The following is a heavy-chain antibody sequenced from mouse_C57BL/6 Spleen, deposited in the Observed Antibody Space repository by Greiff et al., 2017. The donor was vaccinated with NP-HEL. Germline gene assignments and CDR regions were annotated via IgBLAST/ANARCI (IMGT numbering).Heavy chain of an antibody. CDR2: ISSGSSTI. CDR3: ARGDGTDY. Sequence: DVMLVESGGGLVKPGGSLKLSCAASGFTFSDYGMHWVRQAPEKGLEWVAYISSGSSTIYYADTVKGRVTISRDTAKHTLFLQMTSLRSEDTAMYYCARGDGTDYWGQGTTLTVSS. V-gene: IGHV5-17*01. CDR1: GFTFSDYG. D-gene: IGHD2-3*01. J-gene: IGHJ2*01.